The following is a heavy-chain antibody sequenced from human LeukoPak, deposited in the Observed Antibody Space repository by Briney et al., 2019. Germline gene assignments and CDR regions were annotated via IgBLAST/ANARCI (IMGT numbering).Heavy chain of an antibody. CDR2: INPRDSYT. Sequence: GESVKNSCKGSGYSFTSYWISWVRQMPGKGLEWKGRINPRDSYTNYSPAFEGHVSISADKPISTAYLQWSSLKASDTAMYYCARPIGYCTGGSCYSGAFDIWGQGTMVTVSS. V-gene: IGHV5-10-1*01. D-gene: IGHD2-15*01. CDR3: ARPIGYCTGGSCYSGAFDI. CDR1: GYSFTSYW. J-gene: IGHJ3*02.